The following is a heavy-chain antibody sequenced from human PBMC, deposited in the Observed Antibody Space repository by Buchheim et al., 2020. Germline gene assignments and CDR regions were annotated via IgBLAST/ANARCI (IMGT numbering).Heavy chain of an antibody. D-gene: IGHD3-10*01. Sequence: QVQLQESGPGLVKPSQTLSLTCTVSGGSISSGDYYWSWIRQPPGKGLEWIGYIYYSGSTYYNPSLKSRVTISVETSKNQFSLKLSSVTAADTAVYYCARELWGYYDSGSLYYFDYWGQGTL. J-gene: IGHJ4*02. CDR1: GGSISSGDYY. V-gene: IGHV4-30-4*01. CDR2: IYYSGST. CDR3: ARELWGYYDSGSLYYFDY.